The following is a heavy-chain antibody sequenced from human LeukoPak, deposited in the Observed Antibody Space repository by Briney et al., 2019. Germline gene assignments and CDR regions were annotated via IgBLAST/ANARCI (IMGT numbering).Heavy chain of an antibody. CDR2: VDGGGGGT. V-gene: IGHV3-23*01. J-gene: IGHJ4*02. Sequence: GGSLRLSCAASGFTLSSYAMTWVRQAPGRGLKWVSSVDGGGGGTYYADSVKGRFTISRDNSKDTLYLQMNGLRAEDTAVYFCAKQSAGSAAWYSLHYDFWGQGTLVTVSS. CDR3: AKQSAGSAAWYSLHYDF. CDR1: GFTLSSYA. D-gene: IGHD6-13*01.